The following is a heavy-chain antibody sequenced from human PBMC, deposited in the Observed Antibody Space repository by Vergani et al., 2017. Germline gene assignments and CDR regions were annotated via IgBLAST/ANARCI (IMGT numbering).Heavy chain of an antibody. CDR1: GGSISSYY. CDR2: IYYSGST. D-gene: IGHD3-22*01. Sequence: QVQLQESGPGLVKPSETLSLTCTVSGGSISSYYWSWIRQPPGKGLEWIGYIYYSGSTNYNPSPKNRVTISVDTSKNQFSLKLSSVTAADTAVYYCARSNYYDSSVPFDPWGQGTLVTVSS. CDR3: ARSNYYDSSVPFDP. V-gene: IGHV4-59*01. J-gene: IGHJ5*02.